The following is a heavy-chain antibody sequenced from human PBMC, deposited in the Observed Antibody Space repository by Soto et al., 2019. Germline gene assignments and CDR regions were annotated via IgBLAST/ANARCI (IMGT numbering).Heavy chain of an antibody. J-gene: IGHJ3*02. Sequence: SVKVSCKASGGTFSSYTVSWVRQAPGQGLEWMGRIIPILGIANYAQKFQGRVTITADKSTSTAYMELSSLRSEDTAVYYCASPIAARDAFDIWGQGTMVTVSS. CDR1: GGTFSSYT. CDR2: IIPILGIA. V-gene: IGHV1-69*02. CDR3: ASPIAARDAFDI. D-gene: IGHD6-13*01.